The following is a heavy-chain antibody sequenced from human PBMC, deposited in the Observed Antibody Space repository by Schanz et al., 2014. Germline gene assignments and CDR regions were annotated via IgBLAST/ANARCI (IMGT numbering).Heavy chain of an antibody. CDR1: GYSFTPFP. J-gene: IGHJ6*02. Sequence: QVQLVQSWAEVKGPGASVKVSCKASGYSFTPFPIHWVRQAPGQRLEWMGWISAYNGHTDYAQKLQGRVTLTRDTSTSTAYMELRNLRSDDTAVYYCARAKRFGDMDVWGQGTTVTVSS. CDR2: ISAYNGHT. V-gene: IGHV1-3*01. D-gene: IGHD3-10*01. CDR3: ARAKRFGDMDV.